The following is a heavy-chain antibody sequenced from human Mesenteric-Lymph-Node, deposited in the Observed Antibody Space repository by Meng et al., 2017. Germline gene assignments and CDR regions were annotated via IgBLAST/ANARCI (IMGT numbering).Heavy chain of an antibody. V-gene: IGHV7-4-1*02. CDR3: ARLYCSGGSCYTIDY. Sequence: QGKLVQAGSELKKPGASVKVSCKASGYTFTSYAMNWVRQAPGQGLEWMGWINTNTGNPTYAQGFTGRFVFSLDTSVSTAYLQISSLKAADTAVYYCARLYCSGGSCYTIDYWGQGTLVTVSS. D-gene: IGHD2-15*01. J-gene: IGHJ4*02. CDR1: GYTFTSYA. CDR2: INTNTGNP.